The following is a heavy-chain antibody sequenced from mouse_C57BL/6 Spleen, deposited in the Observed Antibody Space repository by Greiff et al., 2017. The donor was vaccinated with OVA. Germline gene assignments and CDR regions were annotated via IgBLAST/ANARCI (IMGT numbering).Heavy chain of an antibody. CDR1: GFPFSDSY. V-gene: IGHV5-16*01. CDR2: INYDGSST. CDR3: ARMTTVSSYWYFDV. D-gene: IGHD1-1*01. J-gene: IGHJ1*03. Sequence: QGVASEGGLVQPGSSMKLSCTASGFPFSDSYMAWVRQVPEKGLEWVANINYDGSSTYYLDSLKSRFIISRDNAKNILYLQMSSLKSEDTATYYCARMTTVSSYWYFDVWGTGTTVTVSS.